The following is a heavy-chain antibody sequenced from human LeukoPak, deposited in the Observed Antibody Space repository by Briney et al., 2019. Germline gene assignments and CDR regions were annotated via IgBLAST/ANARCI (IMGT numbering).Heavy chain of an antibody. CDR2: INPSGGST. D-gene: IGHD6-19*01. Sequence: ASVKVSCKASGYTFTSYYMHWVRQAPGQGLEWMGIINPSGGSTSYAQKFQGRVTMTRDTSTSTVYMELSSLRSEDTAVYYCASDGYSSGWYGGWFDPWGQGTLVTVSS. J-gene: IGHJ5*02. CDR1: GYTFTSYY. V-gene: IGHV1-46*01. CDR3: ASDGYSSGWYGGWFDP.